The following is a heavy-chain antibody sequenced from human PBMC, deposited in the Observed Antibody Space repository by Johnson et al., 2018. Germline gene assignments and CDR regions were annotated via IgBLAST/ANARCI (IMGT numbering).Heavy chain of an antibody. CDR3: AKGPNTLRITIFGLITPLND. CDR2: ISYDGSNR. J-gene: IGHJ4*02. V-gene: IGHV3-30*18. Sequence: QVQLVESGGGVVQPGRSLRLSCAASGFTFSNYVMHWVRQATGKGLEWVSVISYDGSNRFYADSVKGRFTVSRDNSKKSLYLQMNSRRAEDTAVYYCAKGPNTLRITIFGLITPLNDWGQGALVTVSS. CDR1: GFTFSNYV. D-gene: IGHD3-3*01.